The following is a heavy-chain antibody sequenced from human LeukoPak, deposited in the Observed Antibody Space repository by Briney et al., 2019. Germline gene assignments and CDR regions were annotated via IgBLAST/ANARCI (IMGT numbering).Heavy chain of an antibody. CDR3: ARSRDRPIPDY. D-gene: IGHD5-24*01. CDR1: GYTLTELS. CDR2: FDPEDGET. V-gene: IGHV1-24*01. Sequence: ASVKVSCKASGYTLTELSMHWVRQAPGKGLEWMGGFDPEDGETIYAQKFQGRVTMTRDTSISTAYMELSRLRSDDTAVYYCARSRDRPIPDYWGQGTLVTVSS. J-gene: IGHJ4*02.